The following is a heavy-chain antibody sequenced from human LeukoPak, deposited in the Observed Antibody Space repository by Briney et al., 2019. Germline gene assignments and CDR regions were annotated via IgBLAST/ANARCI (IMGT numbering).Heavy chain of an antibody. Sequence: SETLSLTCTVSGGSISSYYWSWIRQPPGKGLEWIGYIYTSGSTNYNPSLKSRVTISVDTSKNQFSLKLSSVTAADTAVYYRARLSRDYDFWSGYYNTEYNWFDPWGQGTLVTVSS. CDR3: ARLSRDYDFWSGYYNTEYNWFDP. V-gene: IGHV4-4*09. CDR1: GGSISSYY. D-gene: IGHD3-3*01. CDR2: IYTSGST. J-gene: IGHJ5*02.